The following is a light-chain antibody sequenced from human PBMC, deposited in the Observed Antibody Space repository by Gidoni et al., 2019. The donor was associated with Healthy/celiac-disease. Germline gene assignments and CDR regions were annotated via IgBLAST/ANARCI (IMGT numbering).Light chain of an antibody. V-gene: IGKV1-5*01. Sequence: GDRVTITCRASQSISSWLAWYQQKPGKAPKLLIYDASSLESGVPSRFSGSGSGTEFTLTISSLQPDYFATYYCQQYNSFPWTFGQGTKVEIK. CDR1: QSISSW. J-gene: IGKJ1*01. CDR3: QQYNSFPWT. CDR2: DAS.